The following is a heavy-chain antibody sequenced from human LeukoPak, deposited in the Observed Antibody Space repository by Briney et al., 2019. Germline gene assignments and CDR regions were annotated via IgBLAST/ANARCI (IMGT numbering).Heavy chain of an antibody. CDR3: ARGGLRWRDPFDI. CDR1: GGTFSSYA. J-gene: IGHJ3*02. Sequence: GSSVKVSCKASGGTFSSYAINWVRQATGQGLEWMGWMNPNSANTGYSQKFRGRVTMTRNTSISTAYMELNSLRSEDTAVYYCARGGLRWRDPFDIWGQGTLVTVSS. CDR2: MNPNSANT. D-gene: IGHD2-15*01. V-gene: IGHV1-8*02.